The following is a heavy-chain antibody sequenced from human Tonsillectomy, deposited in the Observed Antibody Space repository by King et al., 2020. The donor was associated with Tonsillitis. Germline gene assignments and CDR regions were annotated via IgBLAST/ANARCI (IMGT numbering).Heavy chain of an antibody. CDR3: ARDLGMRWFGESLGYFDL. J-gene: IGHJ2*01. CDR1: CGSIRRYY. D-gene: IGHD3-10*01. V-gene: IGHV4-59*01. Sequence: VQLQESGPGLVKPSETLSLTCTVACGSIRRYYWSWIREPPGKGREWIGYIYYSGSTNYNPSLKSRVTISVDTSKNQFSLKLSSVTAADTAVYYCARDLGMRWFGESLGYFDLWGRGTLVTVSS. CDR2: IYYSGST.